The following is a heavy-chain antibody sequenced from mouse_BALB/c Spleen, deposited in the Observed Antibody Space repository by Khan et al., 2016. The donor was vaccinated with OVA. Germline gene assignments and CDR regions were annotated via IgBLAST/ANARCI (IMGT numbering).Heavy chain of an antibody. D-gene: IGHD1-2*01. Sequence: EVKLMESGPGLVKPSQSLSLPCTVTGYSITSGYGWNWIRQFPGNQLEWIGYIRYSGSTNYNPPLKSRISITRDTSKNQFFLQLNSVTTEDTATDDCARTARIKYWGQGTTLTVSS. V-gene: IGHV3-1*02. CDR1: GYSITSGYG. CDR3: ARTARIKY. J-gene: IGHJ2*01. CDR2: IRYSGST.